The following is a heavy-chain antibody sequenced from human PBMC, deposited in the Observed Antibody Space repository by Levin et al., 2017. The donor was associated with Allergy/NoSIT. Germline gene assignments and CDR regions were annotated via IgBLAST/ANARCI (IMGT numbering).Heavy chain of an antibody. Sequence: PGGSLRLSCAASGFTVSSNYMSWVRQAPGKGLEWVSVIYSGGSTYYADSVKGRFTISRDNSKNTLYLQMNSLRAEDTAVYYCARVSDYVWGSYRYTPYYFDYWGQGTLVTVSS. V-gene: IGHV3-66*02. CDR2: IYSGGST. D-gene: IGHD3-16*02. CDR1: GFTVSSNY. J-gene: IGHJ4*02. CDR3: ARVSDYVWGSYRYTPYYFDY.